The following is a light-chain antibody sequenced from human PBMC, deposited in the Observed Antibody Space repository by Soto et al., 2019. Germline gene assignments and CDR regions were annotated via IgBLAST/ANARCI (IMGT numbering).Light chain of an antibody. V-gene: IGKV3-15*01. CDR1: QSVSSN. CDR2: GAS. Sequence: EIVMTQSPATLSVSPGERATLSCRASQSVSSNLARYQQKPGQAPRLLIYGASTRATGIPARFSGSGSGTEFTLTISSLQSEDFAVYYCQQYNNWSITFGQGTRLEIK. J-gene: IGKJ5*01. CDR3: QQYNNWSIT.